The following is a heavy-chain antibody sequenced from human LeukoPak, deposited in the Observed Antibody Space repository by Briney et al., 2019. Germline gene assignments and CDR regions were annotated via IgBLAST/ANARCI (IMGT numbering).Heavy chain of an antibody. J-gene: IGHJ5*02. Sequence: SQTLSLTCTVSGGSISSYYWSWIRQPPRKGLEWIGYIYYSGSNNYNPSLKSRVTISVDTSKNQFSLKLRSETGADTAVYYCARIVGMAVAGTFWSDPWGQETLVTVSS. D-gene: IGHD6-19*01. V-gene: IGHV4-59*08. CDR1: GGSISSYY. CDR3: ARIVGMAVAGTFWSDP. CDR2: IYYSGSN.